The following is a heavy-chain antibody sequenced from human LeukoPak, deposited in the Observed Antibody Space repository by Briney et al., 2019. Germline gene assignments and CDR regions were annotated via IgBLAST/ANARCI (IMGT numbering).Heavy chain of an antibody. CDR1: GGSISSGSYY. CDR3: ARESLSWSTLPAYFDY. J-gene: IGHJ4*02. D-gene: IGHD3-10*01. Sequence: SSETLSLTCTVSGGSISSGSYYWSWIRQPAGKGLEWIGRIYTSGSTNYNPSLKSRVTISVDTSKNQFSLKLSSVTAADTAVYYCARESLSWSTLPAYFDYWGQGTLVTVSS. CDR2: IYTSGST. V-gene: IGHV4-61*02.